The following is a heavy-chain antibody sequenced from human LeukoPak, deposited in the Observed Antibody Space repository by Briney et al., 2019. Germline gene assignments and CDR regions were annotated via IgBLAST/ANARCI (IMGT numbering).Heavy chain of an antibody. CDR2: IYYSGST. J-gene: IGHJ6*03. D-gene: IGHD3-16*02. CDR3: ARGVTSWYYSYYYMDV. Sequence: PSETLSLTCTVSGGSISSSSSYWGWIRQPPGKGLEWIGTIYYSGSTYYNPSLKSRVTISVDTSKNQFSLKLSSVTAADTAVYYCARGVTSWYYSYYYMDVWGKGTTVTVSS. CDR1: GGSISSSSSY. V-gene: IGHV4-39*07.